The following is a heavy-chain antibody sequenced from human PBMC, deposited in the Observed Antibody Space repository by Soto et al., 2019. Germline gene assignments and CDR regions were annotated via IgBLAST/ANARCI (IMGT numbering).Heavy chain of an antibody. CDR1: GYSFTTYW. V-gene: IGHV5-51*01. Sequence: GESLKISCKGSGYSFTTYWIGWVRQMPGKGLEWMGIIYPGDSDTRYSPSFQGQVTISADKSISTAYLHWSSLRASDTAMYYCARPSITIFGVVPSAPFDHWGQGTLVTLSS. CDR2: IYPGDSDT. CDR3: ARPSITIFGVVPSAPFDH. J-gene: IGHJ4*02. D-gene: IGHD3-3*01.